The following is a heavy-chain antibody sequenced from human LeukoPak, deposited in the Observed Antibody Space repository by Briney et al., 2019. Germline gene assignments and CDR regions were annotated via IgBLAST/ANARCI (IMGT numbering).Heavy chain of an antibody. CDR3: ATYRQVLLPFES. V-gene: IGHV3-23*01. D-gene: IGHD2-8*02. CDR2: ISGSGGST. J-gene: IGHJ4*02. CDR1: GFTFSSYA. Sequence: GGSLRLSCAASGFTFSSYAMSWVRQAPGKGLEWVSSISGSGGSTYYADSVKGRFTISRDNSKSTLSLQMNSLRAEDTAIYYCATYRQVLLPFESWGQGTLVTVSS.